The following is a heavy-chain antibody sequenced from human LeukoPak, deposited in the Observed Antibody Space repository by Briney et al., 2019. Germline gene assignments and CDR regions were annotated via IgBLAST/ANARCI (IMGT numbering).Heavy chain of an antibody. V-gene: IGHV3-66*01. CDR1: GFTFSSYA. CDR2: IYSGGST. Sequence: GGSLRLSCAASGFTFSSYAMSWVRQAPGKGLEWVSVIYSGGSTYYADSVKGRFTTSRDNSKNTLYLQMNSLRAEDTAVYYCARDLRSGSYLGPWGQGTLVTVSS. J-gene: IGHJ5*02. CDR3: ARDLRSGSYLGP. D-gene: IGHD1-26*01.